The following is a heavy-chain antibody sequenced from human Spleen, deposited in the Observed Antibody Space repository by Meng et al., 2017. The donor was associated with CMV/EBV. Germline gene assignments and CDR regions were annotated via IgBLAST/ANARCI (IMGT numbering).Heavy chain of an antibody. CDR1: GVSISSGDFY. D-gene: IGHD6-6*01. J-gene: IGHJ6*02. V-gene: IGHV4-31*03. CDR2: IYYSGST. Sequence: SETLSLTCTVSGVSISSGDFYWNWIRQHPGKGLEYLGYIYYSGSTYYTPSLKSRVTMSVDTSKNQFSLRLSSMTAADTAVYYCARARIAARNFYYGMDVWGQGTTVTVSS. CDR3: ARARIAARNFYYGMDV.